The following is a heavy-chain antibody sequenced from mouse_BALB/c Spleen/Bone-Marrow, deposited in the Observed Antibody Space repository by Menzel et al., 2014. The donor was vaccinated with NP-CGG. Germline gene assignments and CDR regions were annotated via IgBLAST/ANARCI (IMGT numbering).Heavy chain of an antibody. J-gene: IGHJ4*01. Sequence: QVQLKESGAELMKPGASVKISCMATGYTFSSYWIEWVKQRPGHGLEWIGEILPGSGSTNYNEKFKGKATFTADTSSNTAYMQLSSLTSEDSAVYYCAREDIATVVEMDYWGQRTSVTVSS. CDR3: AREDIATVVEMDY. D-gene: IGHD1-1*01. CDR1: GYTFSSYW. CDR2: ILPGSGST. V-gene: IGHV1-9*01.